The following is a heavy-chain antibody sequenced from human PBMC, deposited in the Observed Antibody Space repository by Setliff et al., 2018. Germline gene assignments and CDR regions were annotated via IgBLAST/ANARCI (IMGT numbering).Heavy chain of an antibody. J-gene: IGHJ4*02. CDR3: AKGPRYDSSYYFDY. V-gene: IGHV3-7*03. CDR2: ITHDGSKT. CDR1: GFTFNTYW. Sequence: GGSLRLSCAGSGFTFNTYWMTWVRQAPGKGLEWVASITHDGSKTYILDSVKGRFTISRDISKNTLYLQMNSLRPEDTALYYCAKGPRYDSSYYFDYWGQGTLVTVSS. D-gene: IGHD6-6*01.